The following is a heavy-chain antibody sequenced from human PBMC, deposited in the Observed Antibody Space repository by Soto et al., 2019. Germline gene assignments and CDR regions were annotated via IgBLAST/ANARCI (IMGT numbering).Heavy chain of an antibody. J-gene: IGHJ4*01. CDR1: GFAFSNAW. V-gene: IGHV3-15*07. D-gene: IGHD3-22*01. CDR2: IKSKTDGGTT. CDR3: TTDSYITMTVVRCHY. Sequence: GGSLRLSCAASGFAFSNAWINWVRQAPGKGLEWVGRIKSKTDGGTTDFAAPVRGRFAISRDDSKNMVYMQMNSLKTEDTAVYYCTTDSYITMTVVRCHYWGHGTLVTVSS.